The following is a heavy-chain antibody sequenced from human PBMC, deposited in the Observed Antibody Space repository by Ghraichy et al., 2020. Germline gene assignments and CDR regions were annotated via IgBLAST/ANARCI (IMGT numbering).Heavy chain of an antibody. J-gene: IGHJ6*03. CDR2: FSSSGST. V-gene: IGHV4-59*01. CDR3: ARDRPNYYDSSEGYYYYMDV. CDR1: GASITSYY. Sequence: SETLSLTCTVSGASITSYYWSWIRQSPGKGLEWLGYFSSSGSTDYSPSLKSRVTISVDTSKNHFFLRLSSVTAADTAVYYCARDRPNYYDSSEGYYYYMDVWGKGTTVTVSS. D-gene: IGHD3-22*01.